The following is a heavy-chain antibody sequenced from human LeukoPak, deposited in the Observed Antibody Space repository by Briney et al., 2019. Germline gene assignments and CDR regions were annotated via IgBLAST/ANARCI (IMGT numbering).Heavy chain of an antibody. Sequence: GGSLRLSCAASGFTFSSYSMNWVRQAPGKGLEWVSSISSSSSYIYYADSVKGRFTISRDNAKNSLYLQMNSLRAEDTAVYYCARDGGPGAKSHWFDPWGQGTLVTVSS. J-gene: IGHJ5*02. CDR3: ARDGGPGAKSHWFDP. D-gene: IGHD2-2*01. V-gene: IGHV3-21*01. CDR1: GFTFSSYS. CDR2: ISSSSSYI.